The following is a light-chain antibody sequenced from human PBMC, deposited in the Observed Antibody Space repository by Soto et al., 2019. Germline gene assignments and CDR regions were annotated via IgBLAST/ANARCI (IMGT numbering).Light chain of an antibody. Sequence: QAVVTQEPSFSVSPGRSVTLTCGLSSGSVSTNHFPSWYQQTPGQAPRTLIYSTNIRSSGVPDRFSGSILGNKAALTITGAQADDESDYYCVLYMGSGISVFGGGPKVTVL. CDR1: SGSVSTNHF. CDR3: VLYMGSGISV. V-gene: IGLV8-61*01. CDR2: STN. J-gene: IGLJ2*01.